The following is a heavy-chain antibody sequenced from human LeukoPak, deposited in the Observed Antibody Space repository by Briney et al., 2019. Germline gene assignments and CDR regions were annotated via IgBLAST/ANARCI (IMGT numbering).Heavy chain of an antibody. CDR3: TTFSSWYSWNYFDY. Sequence: GGSLRLSCAASGFTFSNAWMSWVRQAPGKGLEWVGRIKSKTDGGPTDYAAPVRGRFTISRDDSKNTLYLQMNSLKTEDTAVYYCTTFSSWYSWNYFDYWGQGTLVTVSS. CDR1: GFTFSNAW. D-gene: IGHD6-13*01. V-gene: IGHV3-15*01. CDR2: IKSKTDGGPT. J-gene: IGHJ4*02.